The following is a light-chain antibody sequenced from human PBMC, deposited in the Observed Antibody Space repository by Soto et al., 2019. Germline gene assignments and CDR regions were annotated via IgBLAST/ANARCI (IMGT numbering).Light chain of an antibody. J-gene: IGKJ5*01. Sequence: EVVLTKATETLSLSPGEIATLSCRASQSVSSYLAWYQQKPGQAPRLLIYDASNRATGIPARFSGSGSGTDFTLTISSLEPEDFAVYYCQQRSNLGPFGQGTLLEVK. CDR3: QQRSNLGP. CDR2: DAS. CDR1: QSVSSY. V-gene: IGKV3-11*01.